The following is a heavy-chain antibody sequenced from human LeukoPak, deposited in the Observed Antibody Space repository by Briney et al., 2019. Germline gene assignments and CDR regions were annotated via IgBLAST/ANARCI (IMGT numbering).Heavy chain of an antibody. D-gene: IGHD2-2*03. J-gene: IGHJ6*03. V-gene: IGHV1-69*01. Sequence: SVKVSCKASGGTFSSYAISWVRQAPGQGLEWMGGIIPIFGTANYAQKFQGRVTITADESTSTAYMELSSLRSEDTAVYYCASDGYCSSTSCPPSVYYYYMDVWGKGTTVTVSS. CDR2: IIPIFGTA. CDR1: GGTFSSYA. CDR3: ASDGYCSSTSCPPSVYYYYMDV.